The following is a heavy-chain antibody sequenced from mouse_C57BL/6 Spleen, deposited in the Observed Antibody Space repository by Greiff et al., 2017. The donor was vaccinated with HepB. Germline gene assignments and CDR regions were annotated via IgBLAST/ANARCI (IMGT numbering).Heavy chain of an antibody. V-gene: IGHV5-17*01. CDR2: ISSGSSTI. D-gene: IGHD3-1*01. CDR1: GFTFSDYG. CDR3: ARRAQMDY. Sequence: EVKLMESGGGLVKPGGSLKLSCAASGFTFSDYGMHWVRQAPEKGLEWVAYISSGSSTIYYADTVKGRFTISRDNAKKTLFLQMTSLRSEDTAMYYCARRAQMDYWGQGTSVTVSS. J-gene: IGHJ4*01.